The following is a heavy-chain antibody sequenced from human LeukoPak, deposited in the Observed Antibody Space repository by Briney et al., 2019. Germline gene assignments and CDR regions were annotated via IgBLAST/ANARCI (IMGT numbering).Heavy chain of an antibody. Sequence: GGSLRLSCAASGFTFIKYSMTWVRQAPGKGLEWVSAITGSGAFTDYADSVKGRFTISRDNSKNTLYLQMNSLRAEDTAVYYCAKDRYYGSGSPPGFDPWGQGTLVTVSS. CDR2: ITGSGAFT. CDR3: AKDRYYGSGSPPGFDP. CDR1: GFTFIKYS. D-gene: IGHD3-10*01. J-gene: IGHJ5*02. V-gene: IGHV3-23*01.